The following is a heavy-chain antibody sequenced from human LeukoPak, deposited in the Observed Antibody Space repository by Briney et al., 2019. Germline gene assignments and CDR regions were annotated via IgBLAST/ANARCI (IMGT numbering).Heavy chain of an antibody. V-gene: IGHV4-59*01. CDR2: IYYSGST. Sequence: SETLSLTCTVSGGSISSYYWSWIRHPPGKGLEWIGYIYYSGSTNYNPSLKSRVTISVDASKNQFSLKLSSVTAADTAVYYCARDLGYCSGGSCYGPSSYYYYMDVWGKGTTVTVSS. CDR3: ARDLGYCSGGSCYGPSSYYYYMDV. CDR1: GGSISSYY. J-gene: IGHJ6*03. D-gene: IGHD2-15*01.